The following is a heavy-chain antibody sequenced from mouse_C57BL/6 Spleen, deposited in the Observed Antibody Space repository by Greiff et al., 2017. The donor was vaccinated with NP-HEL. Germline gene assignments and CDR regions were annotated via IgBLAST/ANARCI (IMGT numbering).Heavy chain of an antibody. Sequence: EVKLMESGGGLVKPGGSLKLSCAASGFTFSDYGMHWVRQAPEKGLEWVAYISSGSSTIYYADTVKGRFTISRDNAKNTLFLQMTSLRSEDTAMYYCARGTTVVATDFAYWGQGTLVTVSA. D-gene: IGHD1-1*01. CDR1: GFTFSDYG. CDR2: ISSGSSTI. CDR3: ARGTTVVATDFAY. V-gene: IGHV5-17*01. J-gene: IGHJ3*01.